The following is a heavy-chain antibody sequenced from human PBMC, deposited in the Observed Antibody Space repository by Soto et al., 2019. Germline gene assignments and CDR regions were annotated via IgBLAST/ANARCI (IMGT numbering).Heavy chain of an antibody. Sequence: ASVKVSCKASGYTFTSCGISWVRQAPGQGLEWMGWISAYNGNTNYAQKLQGRVTMTTDTSTSTAYMELRSLRSDDTAVYYCARXGLTYYYDSSGYWTLDYWGQGTLVTVSS. CDR3: ARXGLTYYYDSSGYWTLDY. V-gene: IGHV1-18*01. D-gene: IGHD3-22*01. CDR1: GYTFTSCG. J-gene: IGHJ4*02. CDR2: ISAYNGNT.